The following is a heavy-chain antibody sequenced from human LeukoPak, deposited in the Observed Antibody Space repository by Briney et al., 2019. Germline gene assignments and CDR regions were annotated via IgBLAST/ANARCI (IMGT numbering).Heavy chain of an antibody. J-gene: IGHJ4*02. CDR3: VVVSYCAVDCYDY. Sequence: GGSLRLSCAASGFTFSSYAMSWVRQAPGKGLEWVSAISGSGGRSYYADSVTGRFTISRDNSKNTVYVQMNSLRAEDTAVYFCVVVSYCAVDCYDYWGQGTLVTVSS. D-gene: IGHD2-8*02. CDR1: GFTFSSYA. CDR2: ISGSGGRS. V-gene: IGHV3-23*01.